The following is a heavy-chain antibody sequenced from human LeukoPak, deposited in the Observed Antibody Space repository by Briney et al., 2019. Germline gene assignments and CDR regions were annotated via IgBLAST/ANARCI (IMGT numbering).Heavy chain of an antibody. V-gene: IGHV3-23*01. CDR1: GFTFRIFA. Sequence: GGSLRLSCAASGFTFRIFALSWVRQAPGKGLKWVSSINNAGDDTYYADSVKGRFTISRNNSKNTLYLQMNSLRVEDTAIYYCAKLSWGELPSDDFDYSGQGSLVTVSS. CDR2: INNAGDDT. CDR3: AKLSWGELPSDDFDY. J-gene: IGHJ4*02. D-gene: IGHD3-16*01.